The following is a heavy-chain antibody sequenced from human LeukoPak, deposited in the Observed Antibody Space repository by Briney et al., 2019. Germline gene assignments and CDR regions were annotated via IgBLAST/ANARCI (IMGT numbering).Heavy chain of an antibody. CDR2: IYSGDST. J-gene: IGHJ5*02. CDR1: GFTFSDYY. Sequence: PGGSLRLSCAASGFTFSDYYMTWVRQAPGKGLEWVSIIYSGDSTSYADSVKGRFTISRDNSKNTLYLQMNSLRAEDTAVYYCAKAHPPPLYFDGPGWFDPWGQGTLVTVSS. CDR3: AKAHPPPLYFDGPGWFDP. D-gene: IGHD3-9*01. V-gene: IGHV3-53*01.